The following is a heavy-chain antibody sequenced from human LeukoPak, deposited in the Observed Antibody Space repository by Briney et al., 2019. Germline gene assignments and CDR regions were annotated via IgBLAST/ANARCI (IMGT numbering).Heavy chain of an antibody. CDR1: NYSISRTYH. Sequence: PSETLSLTCTVSNYSISRTYHWGWIRQPPGKGLEWIGTVYHSGTTYYNPSLKSRVTISVDTSKNQFSLKLSSVTAADTAVYYCARHLCPTLLLWFGENNWFDPWGQGTLVTVSS. V-gene: IGHV4-38-2*02. CDR2: VYHSGTT. J-gene: IGHJ5*02. CDR3: ARHLCPTLLLWFGENNWFDP. D-gene: IGHD3-10*01.